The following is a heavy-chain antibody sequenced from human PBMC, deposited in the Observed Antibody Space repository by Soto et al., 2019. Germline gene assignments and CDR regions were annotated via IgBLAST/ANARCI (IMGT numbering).Heavy chain of an antibody. CDR2: ISSSSSYI. CDR1: GFTFSSYS. D-gene: IGHD6-13*01. V-gene: IGHV3-21*01. CDR3: ARDQESSSWAYTFPYDAFDI. J-gene: IGHJ3*02. Sequence: GGSLRLSCAASGFTFSSYSMNWVRQAPGKGLDWVSSISSSSSYIYYADSVKGRFTISRDNAKNSLYLQMNSLRAEDTAVYYCARDQESSSWAYTFPYDAFDIWGQGTMVTVSS.